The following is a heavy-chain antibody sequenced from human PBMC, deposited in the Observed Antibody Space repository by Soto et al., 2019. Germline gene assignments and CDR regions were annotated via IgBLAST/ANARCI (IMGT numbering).Heavy chain of an antibody. D-gene: IGHD2-2*01. CDR2: TTGSGYTT. J-gene: IGHJ3*02. Sequence: PGGSLRLSCTASGFTFSSYAMSWVRQVPGKGLEWVSATTGSGYTTYYADSVKGRFTISRDNSKNTLYLQMNSLRVEDTALYYCAKAPRSSPDAFDIWGQGTMFTVSS. CDR3: AKAPRSSPDAFDI. CDR1: GFTFSSYA. V-gene: IGHV3-23*01.